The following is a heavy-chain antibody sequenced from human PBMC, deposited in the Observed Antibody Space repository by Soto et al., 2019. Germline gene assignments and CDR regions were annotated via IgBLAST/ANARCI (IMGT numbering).Heavy chain of an antibody. CDR3: ALAGYDFWSGYYTWFDY. CDR2: ISAYNGNT. CDR1: GYTFTSYG. V-gene: IGHV1-18*01. D-gene: IGHD3-3*01. J-gene: IGHJ4*02. Sequence: ASVKVSCKASGYTFTSYGISWVRQAPGQGLEWMGWISAYNGNTNYAQKLQGRVTMTTDTSTSTAYMELRSLSSDDTAVYYCALAGYDFWSGYYTWFDYWGQGTLVTVSS.